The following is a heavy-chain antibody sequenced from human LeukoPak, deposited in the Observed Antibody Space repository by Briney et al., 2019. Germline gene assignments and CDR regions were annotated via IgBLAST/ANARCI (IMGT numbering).Heavy chain of an antibody. V-gene: IGHV1-18*01. CDR3: ASISSSGWYIPDPAVPWGDY. D-gene: IGHD6-19*01. Sequence: GASVKDSCKASGYTFTSYGISWGRQAPGQGLEVMGWISAYNGNTNYAQKLQGRVTMTTDTSTSTAYMELRSLRSDDTAVYYCASISSSGWYIPDPAVPWGDYWGQGTPVTVSS. CDR1: GYTFTSYG. CDR2: ISAYNGNT. J-gene: IGHJ4*02.